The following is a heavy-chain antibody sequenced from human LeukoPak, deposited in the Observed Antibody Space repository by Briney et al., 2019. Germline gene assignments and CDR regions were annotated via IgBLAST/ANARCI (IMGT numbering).Heavy chain of an antibody. D-gene: IGHD3-3*01. V-gene: IGHV1-18*01. Sequence: ASVKVSCKASGYTFTSYGISWVRQAPGQGLEWMGWISAYNGNTNYAQKLQGRVTMTTDTSTSTAYMELRSLRSDDTAVYYCARGRSIFGVVIPPGWFDPWGQGTLVTVSS. CDR3: ARGRSIFGVVIPPGWFDP. CDR2: ISAYNGNT. CDR1: GYTFTSYG. J-gene: IGHJ5*02.